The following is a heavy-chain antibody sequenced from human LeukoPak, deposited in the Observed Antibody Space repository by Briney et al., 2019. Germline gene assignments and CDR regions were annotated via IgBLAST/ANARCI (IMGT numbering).Heavy chain of an antibody. V-gene: IGHV3-15*01. CDR1: GFTFSNAW. D-gene: IGHD3-22*01. CDR2: IKSKTDGGTT. J-gene: IGHJ4*02. CDR3: TTDAYYESSGYYSDY. Sequence: GGSLRLSCAASGFTFSNAWMSWVRQAPGKGLEWVGRIKSKTDGGTTDYAAPVKGRFTISRDDSKNTLYLQMNSLKTEDTAVYYCTTDAYYESSGYYSDYWGQGTLVTVSS.